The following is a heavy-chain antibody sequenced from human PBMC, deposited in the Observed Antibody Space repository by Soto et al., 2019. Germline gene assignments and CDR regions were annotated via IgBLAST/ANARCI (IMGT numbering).Heavy chain of an antibody. CDR3: ARGVYNAIFGVISLDY. CDR1: GGSFSGYY. CDR2: INHSGSA. J-gene: IGHJ4*02. V-gene: IGHV4-34*01. Sequence: QVQLQQWGAGLLKPSETLFLTCAVYGGSFSGYYWSWIRQPPGKGLEWIGEINHSGSAHYNPSLRSRVTISVATSKNPFSLKLSSVTAADTAVFYCARGVYNAIFGVISLDYWGQGSLVTVSS. D-gene: IGHD3-3*01.